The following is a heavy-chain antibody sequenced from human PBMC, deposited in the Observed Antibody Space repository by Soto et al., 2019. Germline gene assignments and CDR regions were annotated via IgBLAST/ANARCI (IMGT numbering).Heavy chain of an antibody. Sequence: PSETLSLTCAVYGGSFSGYYWSWIRQPPGKGLEWIGEIYYSGSTNYNPSLKSRVTISVDTSKNQFSLKLSSVTAADTAVYYCARGGYDCSSTSCYIPQPNYYYYYMDVWGKGTTVTVSS. V-gene: IGHV4-34*01. J-gene: IGHJ6*03. D-gene: IGHD2-2*02. CDR2: IYYSGST. CDR1: GGSFSGYY. CDR3: ARGGYDCSSTSCYIPQPNYYYYYMDV.